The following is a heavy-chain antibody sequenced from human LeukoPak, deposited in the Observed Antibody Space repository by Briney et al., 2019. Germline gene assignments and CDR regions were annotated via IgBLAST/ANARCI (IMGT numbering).Heavy chain of an antibody. CDR3: ARGSSSSWYEIGWFDP. J-gene: IGHJ5*02. V-gene: IGHV4-34*01. CDR2: INHSGST. D-gene: IGHD6-13*01. CDR1: GGSFSGYC. Sequence: SETLSLTCAVYGGSFSGYCWSCIRQPPGKGLEWIGEINHSGSTNYNPSLKSRVTISVDTSKNQFSLKLSSVTAADTAVYYCARGSSSSWYEIGWFDPWGQGTLVTVSS.